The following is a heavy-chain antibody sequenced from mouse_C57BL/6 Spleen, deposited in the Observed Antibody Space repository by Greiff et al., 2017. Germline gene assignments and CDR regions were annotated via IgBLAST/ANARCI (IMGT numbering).Heavy chain of an antibody. CDR1: GYTFTSYW. CDR3: ASGVLSTYWYFDV. V-gene: IGHV1-52*01. J-gene: IGHJ1*03. D-gene: IGHD5-1*01. Sequence: QVQLQQSGAELVRPGSSVKLSCKASGYTFTSYWMHWVKQRPIQGLEWIGNIDPSDSETHYNQKFKDKATLTVDKSSSTAYMQLSSLTSEDSAVYYCASGVLSTYWYFDVWGTGTTVTVSS. CDR2: IDPSDSET.